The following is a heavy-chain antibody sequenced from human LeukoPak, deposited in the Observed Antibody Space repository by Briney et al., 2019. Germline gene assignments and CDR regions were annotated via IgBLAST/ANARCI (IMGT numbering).Heavy chain of an antibody. V-gene: IGHV1-69*05. CDR2: IIPIFGTA. CDR1: GGTVSSYA. Sequence: ASVKVCCKASGGTVSSYAISWVRQAPGQGVEWMGGIIPIFGTANYAQKFQCRVTITRATSASTAYMELRSLRSEDTAVYYCARYSQYDYFAYWGQGTLVTVSS. D-gene: IGHD3-16*01. CDR3: ARYSQYDYFAY. J-gene: IGHJ4*02.